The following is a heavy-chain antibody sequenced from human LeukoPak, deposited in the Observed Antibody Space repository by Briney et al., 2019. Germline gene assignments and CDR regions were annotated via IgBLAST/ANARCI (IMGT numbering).Heavy chain of an antibody. CDR3: ASGYSGSSGFDY. V-gene: IGHV1-46*01. CDR1: GYTFTSYY. CDR2: INPSGGST. D-gene: IGHD1-26*01. J-gene: IGHJ4*02. Sequence: ASVKVSCKASGYTFTSYYMHWVRQAPGQGLECMGIINPSGGSTSYAQKFQGRVTMTRDMSTSTVYIELSSLRSDDTAVYYCASGYSGSSGFDYWGQGTLVTVSS.